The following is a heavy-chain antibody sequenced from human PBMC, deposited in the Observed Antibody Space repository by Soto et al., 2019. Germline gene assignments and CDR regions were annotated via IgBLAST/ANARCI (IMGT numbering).Heavy chain of an antibody. D-gene: IGHD3-16*01. V-gene: IGHV3-9*01. CDR2: ISWHSGSV. CDR3: AKDSGGGVGPFDY. J-gene: IGHJ4*02. CDR1: GFTFNDHA. Sequence: EVQLVESGGGLVQPGRSLRLSCGASGFTFNDHAMHWVRQAPGKGLEWVPGISWHSGSVGYAESGKGRFTISRENAKNSVNLHMSSLRAEDTALYYCAKDSGGGVGPFDYWGQGTLVTVSS.